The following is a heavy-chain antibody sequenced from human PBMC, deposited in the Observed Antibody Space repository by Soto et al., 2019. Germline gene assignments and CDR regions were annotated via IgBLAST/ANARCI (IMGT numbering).Heavy chain of an antibody. CDR3: ATWGGHGDGG. Sequence: QVQLVESGGGVVQPGRSLRLSCAASGFTFSSYGMHWVRQAPGKGLEWVAVISYDGSNKYYADSVKGRFTISRDNSKNTLYLQMNSLRAEDTAVYYCATWGGHGDGGWGQGTLVTVSS. CDR2: ISYDGSNK. CDR1: GFTFSSYG. V-gene: IGHV3-30*03. J-gene: IGHJ4*02. D-gene: IGHD4-17*01.